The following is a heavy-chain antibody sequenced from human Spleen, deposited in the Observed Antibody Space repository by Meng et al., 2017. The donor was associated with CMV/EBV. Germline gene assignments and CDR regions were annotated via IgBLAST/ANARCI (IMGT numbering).Heavy chain of an antibody. J-gene: IGHJ4*02. CDR3: ARLDCSSTSCYGPLPY. CDR2: IFGGGGTT. V-gene: IGHV3-23*03. D-gene: IGHD2-2*01. Sequence: TFSTEAVSGVGQAPGKGLEGVSLIFGGGGTTYYADSVKGRFTISRDNSKNTLHLQMNSLRGEDTAVYYCARLDCSSTSCYGPLPYWGQGTLVTVSS. CDR1: TFSTEA.